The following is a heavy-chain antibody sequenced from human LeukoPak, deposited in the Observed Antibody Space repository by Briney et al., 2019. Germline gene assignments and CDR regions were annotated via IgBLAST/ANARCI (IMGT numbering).Heavy chain of an antibody. Sequence: GGSLRISCAASGFTFSSYAMSWVRQAPGEGLEWVSGISGSGANTYYGDSVKGRFTISRDNSKNTLYLQMNSLRAEDTAVYYCAKHASAPEGDWGQGTLVTVSS. J-gene: IGHJ4*02. D-gene: IGHD3-10*01. V-gene: IGHV3-23*01. CDR3: AKHASAPEGD. CDR2: ISGSGANT. CDR1: GFTFSSYA.